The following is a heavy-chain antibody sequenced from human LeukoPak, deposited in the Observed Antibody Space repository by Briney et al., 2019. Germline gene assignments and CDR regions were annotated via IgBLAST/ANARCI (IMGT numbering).Heavy chain of an antibody. CDR3: ARDPAITMVRGVIT. Sequence: SVKVSRKASGDTFSSYAISWVRQAPGQGLEWMGMIIPIFGTANYAQKFQGRVTITTDESTSTAYMELSSLRSEDTAVYYCARDPAITMVRGVITWGQGSLVTVSS. CDR1: GDTFSSYA. V-gene: IGHV1-69*05. D-gene: IGHD3-10*01. J-gene: IGHJ4*02. CDR2: IIPIFGTA.